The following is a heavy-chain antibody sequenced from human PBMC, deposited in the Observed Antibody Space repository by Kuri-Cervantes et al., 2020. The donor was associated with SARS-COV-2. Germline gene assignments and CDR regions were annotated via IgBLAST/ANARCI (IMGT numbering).Heavy chain of an antibody. CDR2: ISGSGGST. D-gene: IGHD2-2*01. CDR3: AKDSPEIVVVPAAPLYFDL. CDR1: GFTFSSYA. V-gene: IGHV3-23*01. Sequence: GESLKISCAASGFTFSSYAMSWVRQAPGKGLEWASAISGSGGSTYYADSVKGRFTISRDNSKNTLYLQMNSLRAEDTAVYYCAKDSPEIVVVPAAPLYFDLWGRGTLVTVSS. J-gene: IGHJ2*01.